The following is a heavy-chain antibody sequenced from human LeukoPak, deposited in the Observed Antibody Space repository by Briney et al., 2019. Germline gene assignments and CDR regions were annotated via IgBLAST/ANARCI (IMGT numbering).Heavy chain of an antibody. CDR1: GGSISSYC. Sequence: SETLSLTCTVSGGSISSYCWSWIRQPPGKGLEWIGSIYYSGSTYYNPSLKSRVTISVDTSKNQFSLKLSSVTAADTAVYYCARDIYYYDSSGYRGDAFDIWGQGTMVTVSS. D-gene: IGHD3-22*01. V-gene: IGHV4-39*07. J-gene: IGHJ3*02. CDR2: IYYSGST. CDR3: ARDIYYYDSSGYRGDAFDI.